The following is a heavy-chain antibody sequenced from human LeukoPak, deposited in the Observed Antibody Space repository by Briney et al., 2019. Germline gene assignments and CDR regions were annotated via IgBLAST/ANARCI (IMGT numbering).Heavy chain of an antibody. V-gene: IGHV4-34*01. Sequence: PSETLSLTCAVYGGSFSDNYWSWIRHSPGRGLEWIGDINHRGSTNYNPSLKSRITISVDTSKNHFSLMLSSVTAADTAVYFCARGNVWKTIPMVRGVSRPRWFDPWGQGTLVTVSS. CDR3: ARGNVWKTIPMVRGVSRPRWFDP. D-gene: IGHD3-10*01. J-gene: IGHJ5*02. CDR1: GGSFSDNY. CDR2: INHRGST.